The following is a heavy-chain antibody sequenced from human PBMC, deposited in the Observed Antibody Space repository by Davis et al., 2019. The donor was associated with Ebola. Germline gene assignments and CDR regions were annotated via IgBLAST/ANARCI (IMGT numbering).Heavy chain of an antibody. CDR1: GGSISSGGYY. V-gene: IGHV4-31*03. CDR3: AREGSRVARGVDY. J-gene: IGHJ4*02. D-gene: IGHD5-12*01. CDR2: IYYSGST. Sequence: LRLSCTVSGGSISSGGYYWSWIRQHPGKGLEWIGYIYYSGSTYYNPSLKSRVTISVDTSKNQFSLKLSSVTAADTAVYYCAREGSRVARGVDYWGQGTLVTVSS.